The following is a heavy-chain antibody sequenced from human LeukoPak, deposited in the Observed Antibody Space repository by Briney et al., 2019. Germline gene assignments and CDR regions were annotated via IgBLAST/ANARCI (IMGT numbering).Heavy chain of an antibody. CDR3: ASAVTTSEEDSFGI. Sequence: GGSLRLSCAASGLTFNTTYAVSWVRQAPGKGLEWVSSISEGGDSTYYADSVKGRFSISRDNSKNTIYLFMNSLRVDDTAIYYCASAVTTSEEDSFGIWGQGTMVTVSS. D-gene: IGHD4-17*01. CDR2: ISEGGDST. V-gene: IGHV3-23*01. CDR1: GLTFNTTYA. J-gene: IGHJ3*02.